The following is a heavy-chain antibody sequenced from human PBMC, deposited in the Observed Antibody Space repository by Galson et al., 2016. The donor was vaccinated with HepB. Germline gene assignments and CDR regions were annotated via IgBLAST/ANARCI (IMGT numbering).Heavy chain of an antibody. CDR1: GYTFTSYA. Sequence: SVKVSCKASGYTFTSYAMHWVRQAPGQRLEWMGWINAGYGNTQYSQNFQGRVTFTRDTSASTVYMELSSLRSEDTAVYYCARCLGGVVSGPFDYWGQGTLVTVSS. CDR2: INAGYGNT. J-gene: IGHJ4*02. CDR3: ARCLGGVVSGPFDY. V-gene: IGHV1-3*01. D-gene: IGHD3-3*01.